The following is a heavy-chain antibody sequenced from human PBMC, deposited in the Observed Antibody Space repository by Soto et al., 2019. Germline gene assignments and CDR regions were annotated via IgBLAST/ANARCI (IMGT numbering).Heavy chain of an antibody. CDR1: GGSISSSSYY. Sequence: PSETLSLTCTVSGGSISSSSYYWGWIRQPPGKGLEWIGSIYYSGSTYYNPSLKSRVTISVDTSKNQFSLKLSSVTAADTAVYYCARKVEAITMIVVGVFGYWGQGTLVTVSS. CDR3: ARKVEAITMIVVGVFGY. J-gene: IGHJ4*02. CDR2: IYYSGST. D-gene: IGHD3-22*01. V-gene: IGHV4-39*01.